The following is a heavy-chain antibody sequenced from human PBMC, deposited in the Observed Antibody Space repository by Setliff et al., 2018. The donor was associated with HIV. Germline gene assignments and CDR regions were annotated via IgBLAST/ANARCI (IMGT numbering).Heavy chain of an antibody. CDR3: ARLKDVVLMVNDF. CDR1: GYSFTNFL. Sequence: GESLKISCKGFGYSFTNFLIGWVRQMPGKGLEWMGIVSPGDSGTSYSPSFQGQVTMSADKSISTAYLQWSSLKASDTAMYYCARLKDVVLMVNDFWGQGTLVTVAS. V-gene: IGHV5-51*01. CDR2: VSPGDSGT. D-gene: IGHD2-8*01. J-gene: IGHJ4*02.